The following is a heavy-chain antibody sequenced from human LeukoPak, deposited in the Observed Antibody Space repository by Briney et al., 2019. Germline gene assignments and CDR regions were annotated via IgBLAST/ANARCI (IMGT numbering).Heavy chain of an antibody. CDR2: IYHSGST. J-gene: IGHJ3*02. Sequence: SETLSLTCTVSGYSISSGYYWGWIRQPPGKGLEWIGSIYHSGSTYYNPSLKSRVTISVDTSKNQFSLKLSSVTAADTAVYYCARGKGQWLVRGAFDIWGQGTMVTVSS. D-gene: IGHD6-19*01. CDR1: GYSISSGYY. CDR3: ARGKGQWLVRGAFDI. V-gene: IGHV4-38-2*02.